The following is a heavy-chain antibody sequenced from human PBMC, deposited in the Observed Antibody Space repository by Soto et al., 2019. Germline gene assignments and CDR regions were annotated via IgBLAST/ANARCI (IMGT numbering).Heavy chain of an antibody. CDR3: ARLGMLDYGDPPLFDP. CDR2: IYYSGST. CDR1: GGSISSSSYY. J-gene: IGHJ5*02. V-gene: IGHV4-39*01. D-gene: IGHD4-17*01. Sequence: SETLSLTCTVSGGSISSSSYYWGWIRQPPGKGLEWIGSIYYSGSTYYNPSLKSRVTISVDTSKNQFSLKLSSVTAADTAVYYCARLGMLDYGDPPLFDPWGQGTLVTVSS.